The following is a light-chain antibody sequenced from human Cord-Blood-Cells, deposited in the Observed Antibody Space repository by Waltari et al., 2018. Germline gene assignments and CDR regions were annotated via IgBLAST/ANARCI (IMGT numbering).Light chain of an antibody. Sequence: QSVLTQPPSVSGAPGQRVTISCPGSSSNIGAGYDVHWYQQLPGTAPKLLIYGNSNRPSGVPDRFSGSKSGTSASLAITGLQAEDAADYYCQSYDSSLSGSVFGGGTKLTVL. V-gene: IGLV1-40*01. CDR3: QSYDSSLSGSV. CDR1: SSNIGAGYD. CDR2: GNS. J-gene: IGLJ3*02.